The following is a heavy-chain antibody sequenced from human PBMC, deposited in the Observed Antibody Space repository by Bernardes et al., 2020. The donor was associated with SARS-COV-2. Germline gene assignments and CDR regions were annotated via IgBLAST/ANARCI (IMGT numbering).Heavy chain of an antibody. Sequence: ASVKVSCKASGYTFTHYYIHWVRQAPGQGLEWMGWINPDSADTNYAEKFQGRVTITRDTSSSTAYLELKRLRSDDTAVYYCARGGYCTSSSCHLPAYWGQGTLFTVAS. D-gene: IGHD2-2*01. CDR1: GYTFTHYY. V-gene: IGHV1-2*02. CDR2: INPDSADT. CDR3: ARGGYCTSSSCHLPAY. J-gene: IGHJ4*02.